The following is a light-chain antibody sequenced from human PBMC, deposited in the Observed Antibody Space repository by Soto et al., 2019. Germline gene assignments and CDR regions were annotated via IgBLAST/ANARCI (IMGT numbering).Light chain of an antibody. J-gene: IGLJ1*01. V-gene: IGLV2-18*02. CDR2: EVS. Sequence: QSALTQPPSVSGSPGQSVTISCTGTSSDVGSYNRVSWYHQPPGTAPKLMIYEVSNRPSGVPDRFSGSKSGNTASLTISGLQPEDEADYYCNSYASSNTYVFGTGTKVTVL. CDR3: NSYASSNTYV. CDR1: SSDVGSYNR.